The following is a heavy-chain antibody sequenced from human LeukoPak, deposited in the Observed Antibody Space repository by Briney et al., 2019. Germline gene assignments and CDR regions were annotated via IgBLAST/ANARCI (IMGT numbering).Heavy chain of an antibody. J-gene: IGHJ4*02. D-gene: IGHD4-23*01. Sequence: GGSLRLSCVAPGFTFSTYAMHWVRQAPGKGLEWVTVISYDGSHKEYADSVKGRFTISRDNSKNTLYLQMNSLRPEDTAVYYCARGARKGDDYGGFFDYWGQGTLVSVSS. CDR1: GFTFSTYA. V-gene: IGHV3-30*04. CDR3: ARGARKGDDYGGFFDY. CDR2: ISYDGSHK.